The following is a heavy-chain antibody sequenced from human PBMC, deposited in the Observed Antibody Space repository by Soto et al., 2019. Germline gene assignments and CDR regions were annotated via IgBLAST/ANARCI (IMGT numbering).Heavy chain of an antibody. CDR1: GFTFSSYA. Sequence: EVQLLESGGGLVQPGGSLRLSCAASGFTFSSYAMSWVRQAPGKGLEWVSAISGSGGSTYYADSVKGRFTISRDNSKNTLYLQMNSLKAEDTAIYYCTKDRLTGTAREGMDVWGQGTTVTVSS. J-gene: IGHJ6*02. V-gene: IGHV3-23*01. CDR3: TKDRLTGTAREGMDV. D-gene: IGHD1-7*01. CDR2: ISGSGGST.